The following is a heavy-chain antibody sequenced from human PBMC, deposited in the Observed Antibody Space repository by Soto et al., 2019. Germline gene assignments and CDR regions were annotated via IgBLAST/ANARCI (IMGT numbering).Heavy chain of an antibody. CDR2: IDDSGTKT. J-gene: IGHJ4*02. CDR3: AKRGSRYFDY. Sequence: EVQLLESGGGVVQSGGSLRLSCAASGFTFTTYAMSWVRQAPGKGLEWVSTIDDSGTKTYYADSVRGRVTISRDNSKSTLYLQLNSLRAEDTAVYYCAKRGSRYFDYRGQGTLVTVSS. CDR1: GFTFTTYA. V-gene: IGHV3-23*01.